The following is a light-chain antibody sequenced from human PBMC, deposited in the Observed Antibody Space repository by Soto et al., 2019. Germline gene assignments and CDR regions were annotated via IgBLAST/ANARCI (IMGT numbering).Light chain of an antibody. J-gene: IGKJ4*01. CDR1: QSVGSY. V-gene: IGKV3-11*01. Sequence: EIVLTQSPATLSLSPGDRATLSCRASQSVGSYLGWYHQRPGQAPRLLIYDASNRATGIPARFSGSGSGTDFTLTISSLEPEDFAVYYCQKRSDWPSTFGGGTKVEIK. CDR3: QKRSDWPST. CDR2: DAS.